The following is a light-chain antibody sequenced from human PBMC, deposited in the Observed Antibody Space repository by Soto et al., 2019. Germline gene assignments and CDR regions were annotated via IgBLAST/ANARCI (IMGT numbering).Light chain of an antibody. CDR1: QSVDSN. CDR3: QQYHDWPQT. Sequence: EIVMTQSPATLSVSPGERATLSCRASQSVDSNFAWYQQKPGQVPRLLIYAASTRATGIPARFSGGGSGTEFTLTITGLQSEDFAVYYCQQYHDWPQTFGQGTKVEVK. J-gene: IGKJ1*01. CDR2: AAS. V-gene: IGKV3-15*01.